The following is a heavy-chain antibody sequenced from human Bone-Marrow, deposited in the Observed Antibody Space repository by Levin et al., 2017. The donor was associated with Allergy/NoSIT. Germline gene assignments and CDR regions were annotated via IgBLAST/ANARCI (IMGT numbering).Heavy chain of an antibody. CDR1: GGSIHSSGYS. D-gene: IGHD3-9*01. CDR2: IYHPSRHSYTATT. Sequence: SETLSLTCTVSGGSIHSSGYSWSWVRQPPGRGLEFIGYIYHPSRHSYTATTYYHPSLESRVTVSVDRSRNQFSLSLESVTAADTAVYYGARGSYNHLTGYFLPDVFDLWGPGTLVTVSS. V-gene: IGHV4-30-2*01. J-gene: IGHJ3*01. CDR3: ARGSYNHLTGYFLPDVFDL.